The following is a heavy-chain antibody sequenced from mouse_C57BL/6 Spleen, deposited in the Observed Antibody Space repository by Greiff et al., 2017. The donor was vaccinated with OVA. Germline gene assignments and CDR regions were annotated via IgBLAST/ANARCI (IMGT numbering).Heavy chain of an antibody. CDR3: TRGRWLPGVDAMDY. D-gene: IGHD2-3*01. CDR1: GFTFSSYA. Sequence: EVHLVESGEGLVKPGGSLKLSCAASGFTFSSYAMSWVRQTPEKRLEWVAYISSGGDYIYYADTVKGRFTISRDNARNTLYLQMSSLKSEDTAMYYCTRGRWLPGVDAMDYWGQGTSVTVSS. J-gene: IGHJ4*01. CDR2: ISSGGDYI. V-gene: IGHV5-9-1*02.